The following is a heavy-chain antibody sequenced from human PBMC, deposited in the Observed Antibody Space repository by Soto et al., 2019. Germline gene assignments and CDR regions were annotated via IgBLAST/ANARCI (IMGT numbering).Heavy chain of an antibody. J-gene: IGHJ4*02. D-gene: IGHD1-26*01. V-gene: IGHV3-23*01. CDR3: AKGGPVGRRGRLDF. CDR2: ISEGDGSA. CDR1: GFTFSSHA. Sequence: GGSLRLSCEASGFTFSSHAMSWVRQAPGKGLEWVSGISEGDGSAYYADSVKGRFTISRDNSKSTLYLQMNSLRVEDTAVFYCAKGGPVGRRGRLDFWGQGTLVTVSS.